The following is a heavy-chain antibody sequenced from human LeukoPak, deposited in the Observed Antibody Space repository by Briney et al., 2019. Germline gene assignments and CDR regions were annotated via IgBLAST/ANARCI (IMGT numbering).Heavy chain of an antibody. D-gene: IGHD6-19*01. J-gene: IGHJ3*02. CDR3: AREGSSGWYRDAFDI. CDR2: IFYTGST. V-gene: IGHV4-39*07. Sequence: SETLSLTCTVSGGSISSSTYYWGWIRQPPGKGLEWIGSIFYTGSTHYSPSLKSRVTISVDTSKNQFSLKLSSVTAADTAVYYCAREGSSGWYRDAFDIWGQGTMVTVSS. CDR1: GGSISSSTYY.